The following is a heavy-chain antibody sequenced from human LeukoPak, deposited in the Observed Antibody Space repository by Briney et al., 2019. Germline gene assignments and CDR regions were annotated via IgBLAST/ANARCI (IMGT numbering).Heavy chain of an antibody. CDR3: ARDYYDSSGYLDY. CDR2: IKQDGSEE. J-gene: IGHJ4*02. CDR1: GFTFSSFW. V-gene: IGHV3-7*01. D-gene: IGHD3-22*01. Sequence: GGSLRLSCAASGFTFSSFWLSWVRQAPGKGLEWVANIKQDGSEEYYVDSVKGRFTISRDNAKNSLYLQMNSLRAEDTAVYYCARDYYDSSGYLDYWGQGTLVTVSS.